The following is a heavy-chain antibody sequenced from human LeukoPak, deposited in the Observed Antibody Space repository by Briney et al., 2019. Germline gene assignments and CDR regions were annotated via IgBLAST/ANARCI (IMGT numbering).Heavy chain of an antibody. D-gene: IGHD5-18*01. J-gene: IGHJ4*02. CDR3: VSPRGFSYGYFDY. CDR2: IYYSKNT. V-gene: IGHV4-39*01. CDR1: GGSISSSSAY. Sequence: SETLSLTCTVSGGSISSSSAYWGWIRQPPGKGLEWIGSIYYSKNTYYNPSLKSRVTISADTSKNQFSPTLGSVSATDTAVYYCVSPRGFSYGYFDYWGQGTLVTVSS.